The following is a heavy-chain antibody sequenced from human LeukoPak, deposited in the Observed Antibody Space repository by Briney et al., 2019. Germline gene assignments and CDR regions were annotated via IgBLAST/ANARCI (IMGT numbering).Heavy chain of an antibody. CDR1: GGTFSSYA. CDR2: IIPIFGTA. V-gene: IGHV1-69*05. CDR3: ARDHYYDSSGYSPARCFDL. Sequence: GASVKVSCKASGGTFSSYAISWVRQAPGQGLEWMGGIIPIFGTADYAQKFQGRVTITTDESTSTAYMELSSLRSEDTAVYYCARDHYYDSSGYSPARCFDLWGRGTLVTVSS. J-gene: IGHJ2*01. D-gene: IGHD3-22*01.